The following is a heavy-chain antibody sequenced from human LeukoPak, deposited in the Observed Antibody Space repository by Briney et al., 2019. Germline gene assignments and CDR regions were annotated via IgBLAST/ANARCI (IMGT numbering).Heavy chain of an antibody. CDR2: IYGGGAT. D-gene: IGHD2-21*02. J-gene: IGHJ4*02. CDR1: GFTVSSNY. V-gene: IGHV3-66*02. CDR3: AKEFMGYCGGDCYSDY. Sequence: GGSLRLYCAASGFTVSSNYMTWVRQAPGKGLEWVSVIYGGGATYYADSVKGRFTISRDNSKNTLYLQMNSLRAEDTAVYYCAKEFMGYCGGDCYSDYWGQGTLVTVSS.